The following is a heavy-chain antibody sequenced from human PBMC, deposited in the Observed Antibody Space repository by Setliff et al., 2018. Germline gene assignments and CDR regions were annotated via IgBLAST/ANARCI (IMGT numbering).Heavy chain of an antibody. J-gene: IGHJ4*02. V-gene: IGHV3-23*01. CDR1: GFTFSSYA. D-gene: IGHD5-18*01. CDR2: ISGDSLHI. CDR3: VNHNPGRRAVDTTPLDY. Sequence: GGSLRLSCAASGFTFSSYAMSWVRQAPGKGPQWVSAISGDSLHIYYTDSVKGRFTISRDNSKYTLYLQMHNLRAEDTATYYCVNHNPGRRAVDTTPLDYWGQGAQVTVSS.